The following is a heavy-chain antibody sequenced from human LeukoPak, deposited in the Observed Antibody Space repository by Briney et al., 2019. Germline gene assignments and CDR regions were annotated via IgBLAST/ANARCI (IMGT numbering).Heavy chain of an antibody. CDR3: ARRGSSGYLDY. D-gene: IGHD3-22*01. V-gene: IGHV3-11*04. J-gene: IGHJ4*02. CDR1: GLTFSDYD. CDR2: ISSSGSTI. Sequence: GGSLRLSCAASGLTFSDYDMSWIRQAPGKGLEWVSYISSSGSTISYADSVKGRFIISRDNAKNSLYLQMNSLRAEDTAVYYCARRGSSGYLDYWGQGTLVTVSS.